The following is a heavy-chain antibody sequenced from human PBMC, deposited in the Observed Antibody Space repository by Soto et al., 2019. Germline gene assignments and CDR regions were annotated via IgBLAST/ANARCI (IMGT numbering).Heavy chain of an antibody. J-gene: IGHJ6*02. CDR2: ISFDGTHK. CDR1: KFSFSNYA. V-gene: IGHV3-30-3*01. CDR3: ARERSGAVDTAMGHYYYSGMDV. D-gene: IGHD5-18*01. Sequence: QVQLVESGGGVVQPGRSLSLSCAASKFSFSNYAMHWVRQAPGKGLEWVAVISFDGTHKQYAESVKGRFTISRDNSKNTLNLQMNSLKAEDPAFYYRARERSGAVDTAMGHYYYSGMDVWGQGPTVTVSS.